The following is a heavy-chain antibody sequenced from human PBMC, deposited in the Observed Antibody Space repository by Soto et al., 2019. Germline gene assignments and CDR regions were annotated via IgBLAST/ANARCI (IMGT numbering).Heavy chain of an antibody. D-gene: IGHD3-10*01. CDR2: ISAYNGNT. J-gene: IGHJ5*02. CDR3: ARDRYYYGSGSYYISWFDP. CDR1: GYTFTTYG. Sequence: ASVKVSCKTSGYTFTTYGVSWVRQAPGQGLEWMGWISAYNGNTNYAQKLQGRATMTTDTSTSTAYMELRGLRSDDTAVYYCARDRYYYGSGSYYISWFDPWGQGTLVTVS. V-gene: IGHV1-18*04.